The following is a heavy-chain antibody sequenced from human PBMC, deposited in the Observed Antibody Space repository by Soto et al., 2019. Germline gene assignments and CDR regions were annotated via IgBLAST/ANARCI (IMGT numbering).Heavy chain of an antibody. Sequence: SETLSLTCEVSGGSISSTNWWGWVRQTPGKGLEWIGEINHSGSTNYNPSLKSRVTISVDTSKNQFSLKLTSVTAADTAVYYCARDKITGLFDYWGQGTLVTVS. V-gene: IGHV4-4*02. CDR2: INHSGST. CDR3: ARDKITGLFDY. J-gene: IGHJ4*02. D-gene: IGHD2-8*02. CDR1: GGSISSTNW.